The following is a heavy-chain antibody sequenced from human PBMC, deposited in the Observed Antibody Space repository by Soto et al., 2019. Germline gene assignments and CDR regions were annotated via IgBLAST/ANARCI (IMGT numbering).Heavy chain of an antibody. V-gene: IGHV1-18*01. J-gene: IGHJ4*02. CDR2: ISAYNGNT. CDR1: GYTFTSYG. Sequence: QDQLVQSGAEVKKPGASVKVSCKASGYTFTSYGISWVRQAPGQGLEWMGWISAYNGNTNYAQKLQGRVTMTTDTSTSTAYRELRSLRSDDTAVYYCAREDPASSGWYVAVDYWGQGTLVTVSS. CDR3: AREDPASSGWYVAVDY. D-gene: IGHD6-19*01.